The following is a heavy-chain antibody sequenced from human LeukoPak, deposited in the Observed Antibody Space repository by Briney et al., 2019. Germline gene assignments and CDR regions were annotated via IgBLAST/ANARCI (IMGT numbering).Heavy chain of an antibody. J-gene: IGHJ4*02. CDR2: ISYDGSNK. V-gene: IGHV3-30-3*01. CDR3: ARDFSFEGSSGSYSTVY. Sequence: GGSLRHSCSASGFTFSSYAMHWIRQAPGKGLEWVAVISYDGSNKYYADSVKGRFTISRDNSKNTLYLQMNSLRAEDTAVYYCARDFSFEGSSGSYSTVYWGQGTLVTVSS. CDR1: GFTFSSYA. D-gene: IGHD3-10*01.